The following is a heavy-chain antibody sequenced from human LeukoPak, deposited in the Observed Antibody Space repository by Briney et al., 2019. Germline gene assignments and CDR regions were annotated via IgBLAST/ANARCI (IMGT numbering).Heavy chain of an antibody. CDR1: GYTFTSYG. V-gene: IGHV1-18*01. CDR2: ISAYNGNT. D-gene: IGHD3-10*01. CDR3: ARVLYGYGSGSYYIMSFSHSVWFDP. Sequence: ASVKVSCKASGYTFTSYGISWVRQAPGQGLEWMGWISAYNGNTNYAQKLQGRVTMTTDTSTSTAYMELRSLRSDDTAVYYCARVLYGYGSGSYYIMSFSHSVWFDPWGQGTLVTVSS. J-gene: IGHJ5*02.